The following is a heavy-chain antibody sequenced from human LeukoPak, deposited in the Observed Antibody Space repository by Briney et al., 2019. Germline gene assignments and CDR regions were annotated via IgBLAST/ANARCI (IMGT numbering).Heavy chain of an antibody. CDR1: GGSISTSAFY. Sequence: TSETLSLTCTVSGGSISTSAFYWGWIRQPPGKGLEWIGSIYDSGNEFYNPSLKSRVTISADTSKNQFSLKLSSVTAADTAVYYCARTTYYYGSGSYFDAFDIWGQGTMVTVSS. D-gene: IGHD3-10*01. V-gene: IGHV4-39*01. J-gene: IGHJ3*02. CDR2: IYDSGNE. CDR3: ARTTYYYGSGSYFDAFDI.